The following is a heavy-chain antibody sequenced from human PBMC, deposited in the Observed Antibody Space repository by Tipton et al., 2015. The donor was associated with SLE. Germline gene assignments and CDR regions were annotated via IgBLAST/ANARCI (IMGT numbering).Heavy chain of an antibody. V-gene: IGHV4-59*02. J-gene: IGHJ3*02. CDR1: GGSVTSYY. Sequence: TLSLTCTVSGGSVTSYYWSWIRQPPGKGLEWIGYVYYSGSTNYNPSLKSRVSMSVDTPKNQFSLTLRSVTAADTAVYYCAGSVSFRQLLYGFDIWGQGATVTVSS. CDR3: AGSVSFRQLLYGFDI. D-gene: IGHD3-10*01. CDR2: VYYSGST.